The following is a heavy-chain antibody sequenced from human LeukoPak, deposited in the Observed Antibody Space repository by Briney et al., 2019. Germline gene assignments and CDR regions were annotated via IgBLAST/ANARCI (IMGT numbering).Heavy chain of an antibody. CDR1: GYSFTSYW. CDR2: IYPGDSDT. D-gene: IGHD2-8*01. CDR3: ARHEGTNGYYYYMDV. V-gene: IGHV5-51*01. J-gene: IGHJ6*03. Sequence: GESLKISCKGSGYSFTSYWIGWVSQMPGKGLEWMGIIYPGDSDTRYSPSFQGQVTISADKSISTAYLQWSSLKASDTAMYYCARHEGTNGYYYYMDVWGKGTTVTVSS.